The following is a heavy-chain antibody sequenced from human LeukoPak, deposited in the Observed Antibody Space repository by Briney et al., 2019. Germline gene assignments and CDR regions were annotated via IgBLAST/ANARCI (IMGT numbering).Heavy chain of an antibody. CDR2: ISSGSSTI. D-gene: IGHD4-23*01. J-gene: IGHJ4*02. Sequence: GGSLRLSCTASGFTFSTYSMNWVRQAPGKGLEWVSYISSGSSTIYYADSVKGRFTISRDNALNSLYLQMNSLRVEDTAVYYCANYGGSTFDFWGQGTPVTVSS. CDR1: GFTFSTYS. V-gene: IGHV3-48*01. CDR3: ANYGGSTFDF.